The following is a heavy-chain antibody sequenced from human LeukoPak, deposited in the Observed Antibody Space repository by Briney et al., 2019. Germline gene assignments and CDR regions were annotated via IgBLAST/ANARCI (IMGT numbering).Heavy chain of an antibody. J-gene: IGHJ4*02. CDR2: IYYSGST. V-gene: IGHV4-59*08. CDR1: GGSISSYY. Sequence: SETLSLTCTVSGGSISSYYWSWLRQPPGKGLEWIGYIYYSGSTNYNPSLKSRVTISVDTSKNQFSLKLSSVTAADTAVYYCARPMGRWLQLDWGQGTLVTVSS. CDR3: ARPMGRWLQLD. D-gene: IGHD5-24*01.